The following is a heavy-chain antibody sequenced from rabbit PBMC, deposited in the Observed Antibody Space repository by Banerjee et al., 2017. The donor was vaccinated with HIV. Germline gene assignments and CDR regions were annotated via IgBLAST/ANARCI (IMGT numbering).Heavy chain of an antibody. V-gene: IGHV1S40*01. CDR1: GFSFSSGYW. J-gene: IGHJ4*01. CDR3: ARSVHYVDYNL. Sequence: QSLEESGGDLVKPGASLTLTCTASGFSFSSGYWMCWVRQAPGKGLEWIACIGVNSGNTYYASWAKGRFTISKTSSTTVTLQMTSLTAADTATYFCARSVHYVDYNLWGPGTLVTVS. CDR2: IGVNSGNT. D-gene: IGHD2-1*01.